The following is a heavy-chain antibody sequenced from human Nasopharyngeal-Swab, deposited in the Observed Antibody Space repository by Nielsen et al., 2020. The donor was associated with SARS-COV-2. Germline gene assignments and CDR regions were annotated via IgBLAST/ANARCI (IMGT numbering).Heavy chain of an antibody. V-gene: IGHV4-4*07. J-gene: IGHJ6*02. D-gene: IGHD3-10*01. CDR3: ARVITMVRGVIIRHYGMDV. CDR1: GGPISIHY. Sequence: SDTLSLTCTVSGGPISIHYSSWIRQPPGKGLEWIGRIYTSGSTNYNPSLKSRVTMSVDTSKNQFSLKLSSVTAADTAVYYCARVITMVRGVIIRHYGMDVWGQGTTVTVSS. CDR2: IYTSGST.